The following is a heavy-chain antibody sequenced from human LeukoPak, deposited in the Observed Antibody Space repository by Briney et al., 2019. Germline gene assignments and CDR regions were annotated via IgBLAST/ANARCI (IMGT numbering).Heavy chain of an antibody. CDR1: GGSISSSSYY. J-gene: IGHJ4*02. CDR3: ARASGYAYGVYYFDY. D-gene: IGHD5-12*01. Sequence: SETLSLTCTVSGGSISSSSYYWGWIRQPPGKGLEWIGSIYYSGSTYYNPSLKSRVTISVDTSKNQFSLKLSSVTAADTAVYYCARASGYAYGVYYFDYWGQGTLVTVSS. V-gene: IGHV4-39*07. CDR2: IYYSGST.